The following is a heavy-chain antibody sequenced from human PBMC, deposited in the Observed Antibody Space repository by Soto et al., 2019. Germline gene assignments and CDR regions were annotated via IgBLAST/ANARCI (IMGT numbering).Heavy chain of an antibody. Sequence: PSETLSLTCAVYGASFSNYYWSWIRQSPGRGLEWIGEINLSGSTNYNPSLKSRVIIPIDTSKTQFSLKVSSLTAADTAVYYCARGPSRHRVYFDYWGQGTLVTVSS. D-gene: IGHD2-2*01. V-gene: IGHV4-34*01. J-gene: IGHJ4*02. CDR1: GASFSNYY. CDR2: INLSGST. CDR3: ARGPSRHRVYFDY.